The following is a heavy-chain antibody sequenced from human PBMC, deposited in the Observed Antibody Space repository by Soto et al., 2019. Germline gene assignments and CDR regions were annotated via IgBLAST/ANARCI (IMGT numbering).Heavy chain of an antibody. V-gene: IGHV1-3*01. CDR2: INAGNGNT. CDR1: GYTFTSYA. J-gene: IGHJ6*02. Sequence: ASVKVSCKASGYTFTSYAMHWVRRAPGQRLEWMGWINAGNGNTKYSQKFQGRVTITRDTSASTAYMELSSLRSEDTAVYYCARGLEPYYYYYGMDVWGQGTTVTVSS. CDR3: ARGLEPYYYYYGMDV. D-gene: IGHD1-1*01.